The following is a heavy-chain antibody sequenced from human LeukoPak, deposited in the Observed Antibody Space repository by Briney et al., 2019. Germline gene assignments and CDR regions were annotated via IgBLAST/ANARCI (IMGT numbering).Heavy chain of an antibody. D-gene: IGHD6-13*01. Sequence: SETLSLTCTVSGASISSSRYFWGWICQPPGQGLEWIGSLYYNGNTYYKPSLKSRVTISVDTSKNLFSLKLPSVTAADTAVYYCARGATTAGLRFDYWVQGTLVTVSS. CDR3: ARGATTAGLRFDY. CDR2: LYYNGNT. J-gene: IGHJ4*02. CDR1: GASISSSRYF. V-gene: IGHV4-39*07.